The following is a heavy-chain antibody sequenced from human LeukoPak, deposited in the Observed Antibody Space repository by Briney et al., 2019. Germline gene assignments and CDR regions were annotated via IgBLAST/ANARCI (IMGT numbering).Heavy chain of an antibody. J-gene: IGHJ6*02. CDR2: IIPIFGTA. Sequence: SVKVSCKASGGTFSSYAISWVRQAPGQGLEWMGGIIPIFGTANYAQKFQGRVTITADESTSTAYMELSSLRSEDTAVYYCARDYKDCSSTPCYYGMDVWGQGTTVTVSS. CDR1: GGTFSSYA. D-gene: IGHD2-2*01. V-gene: IGHV1-69*13. CDR3: ARDYKDCSSTPCYYGMDV.